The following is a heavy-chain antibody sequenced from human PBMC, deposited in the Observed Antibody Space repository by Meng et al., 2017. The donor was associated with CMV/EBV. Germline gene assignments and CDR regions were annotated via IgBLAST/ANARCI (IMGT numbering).Heavy chain of an antibody. CDR2: INHSGST. CDR1: GGSFSGYY. J-gene: IGHJ4*02. Sequence: QVQLQQWGAGLLKPSETLSLTCVGYGGSFSGYYWSWIRQPPGKGLEWIGEINHSGSTNYNPSLKSRVTISVDTSKNQFSLKLSSVTAADTVVYYCARVWDSGWDYWGQGTLVTVSS. D-gene: IGHD3-22*01. V-gene: IGHV4-34*01. CDR3: ARVWDSGWDY.